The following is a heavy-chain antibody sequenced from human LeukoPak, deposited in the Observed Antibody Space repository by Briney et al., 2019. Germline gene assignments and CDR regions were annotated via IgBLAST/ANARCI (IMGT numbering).Heavy chain of an antibody. CDR1: GYTFTSYG. J-gene: IGHJ5*02. CDR2: ISAYNGDT. Sequence: ASVKVSCKASGYTFTSYGITWVRQAPGQGLEWMGWISAYNGDTNYAQNLQGRVTMTTDTSTSTAYLELRSLRSDDTAVYYCARQGVNYWLDPWGQGTLVTVSS. V-gene: IGHV1-18*04. CDR3: ARQGVNYWLDP. D-gene: IGHD3-10*01.